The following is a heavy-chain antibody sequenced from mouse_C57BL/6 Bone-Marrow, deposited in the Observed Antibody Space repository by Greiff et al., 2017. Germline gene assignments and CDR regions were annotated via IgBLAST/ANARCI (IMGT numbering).Heavy chain of an antibody. D-gene: IGHD3-2*02. Sequence: QVQLQQPGAELVMPGASVKLSCKASGYTFTSYWMHWVKQRPGQCLEWIGEIDPSDSYTNYNQKFKVKSTLTVDKSSSTAYMQLSSLTSEDSAVYYCARLGEIRLRRYAMDYWGQGTSVTVSS. V-gene: IGHV1-69*01. CDR2: IDPSDSYT. CDR1: GYTFTSYW. CDR3: ARLGEIRLRRYAMDY. J-gene: IGHJ4*01.